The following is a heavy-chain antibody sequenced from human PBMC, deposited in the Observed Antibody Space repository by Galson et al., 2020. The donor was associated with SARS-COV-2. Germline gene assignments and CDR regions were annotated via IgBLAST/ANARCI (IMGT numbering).Heavy chain of an antibody. CDR2: ISYDGSNK. CDR1: GFTFSSYA. D-gene: IGHD3-3*01. CDR3: ARGGGSDDFWSGYYPDY. Sequence: GGSLRLSCAASGFTFSSYAMHWVRQAPGKGLEWVAVISYDGSNKYYADSVKGRFTISRDNSKNTLYLQMNSLRAEDTAVYYCARGGGSDDFWSGYYPDYWGQGTLVTVSS. V-gene: IGHV3-30-3*01. J-gene: IGHJ4*02.